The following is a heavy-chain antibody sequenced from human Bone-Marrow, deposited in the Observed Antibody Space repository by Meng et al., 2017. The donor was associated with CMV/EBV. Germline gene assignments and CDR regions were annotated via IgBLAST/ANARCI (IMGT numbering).Heavy chain of an antibody. J-gene: IGHJ4*02. CDR2: ISSSGSSI. CDR3: ARWDY. V-gene: IGHV3-48*03. CDR1: GFTFSSYA. Sequence: GESLKISCAASGFTFSSYAMHWVRQAPGKGLEWVSYISSSGSSIYYADSVKGRITISRDNAKSSLYLQMNSLRAEDTAVYYCARWDYWGQGTLVTVSS.